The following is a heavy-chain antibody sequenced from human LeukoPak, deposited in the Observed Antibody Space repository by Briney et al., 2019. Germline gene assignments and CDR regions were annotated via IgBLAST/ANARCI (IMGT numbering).Heavy chain of an antibody. CDR2: IYHSGST. J-gene: IGHJ4*02. V-gene: IGHV4-39*07. Sequence: SETLSLTCTVSGGSIGSSSYYWGWIRQPPGKGLEWIGYIYHSGSTYYNPSLKSRVTISVDRSKNQFSLKLSFVTAADTAVYYCARDMGIGYSYGLYYWGQGTLVTVSS. D-gene: IGHD5-18*01. CDR1: GGSIGSSSYY. CDR3: ARDMGIGYSYGLYY.